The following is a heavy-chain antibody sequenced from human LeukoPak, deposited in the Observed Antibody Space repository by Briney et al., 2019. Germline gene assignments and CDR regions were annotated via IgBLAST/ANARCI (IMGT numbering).Heavy chain of an antibody. CDR2: ISYSGST. V-gene: IGHV4-61*01. J-gene: IGHJ3*01. Sequence: PSETLSLTCTVSGDSVSSGTYYWSWVRQPPGKGLEWIGFISYSGSTNYNPSLKSRITISVDMSKNQFSLKVRSVTAADTAVYYRSRAPYVWGQGTMVTASS. CDR3: SRAPYV. CDR1: GDSVSSGTYY.